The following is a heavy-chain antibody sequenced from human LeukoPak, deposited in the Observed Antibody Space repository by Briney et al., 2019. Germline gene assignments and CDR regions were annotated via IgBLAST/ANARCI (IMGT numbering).Heavy chain of an antibody. D-gene: IGHD5-18*01. Sequence: ASVKVSCKASGGTFSSYAISWVRQAPRQGLEWMGWINPNSGGTNYAQKFQGRVTMTRDTSISTAYMELSGLSSDDTAVYYCARTWIRVWCPDFDYWGQGALVTVSS. CDR2: INPNSGGT. CDR3: ARTWIRVWCPDFDY. CDR1: GGTFSSYA. V-gene: IGHV1-2*02. J-gene: IGHJ4*02.